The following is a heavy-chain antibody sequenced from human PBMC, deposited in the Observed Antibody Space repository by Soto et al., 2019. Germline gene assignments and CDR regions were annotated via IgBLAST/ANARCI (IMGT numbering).Heavy chain of an antibody. CDR3: GSLFEF. Sequence: EVHLVESGGXXXQPGGSLRLSCAASGFTFRXYWLHWVRQVPGRGPVWVSGINNDGSDTFYADFVEGRFTISRDNAKNTVYLQMDSLRAEDTAVYYCGSLFEFWGQGTLVTVPS. V-gene: IGHV3-74*01. CDR2: INNDGSDT. CDR1: GFTFRXYW. J-gene: IGHJ4*02.